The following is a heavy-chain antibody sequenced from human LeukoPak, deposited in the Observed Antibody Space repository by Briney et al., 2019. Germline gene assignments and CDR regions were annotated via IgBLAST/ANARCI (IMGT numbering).Heavy chain of an antibody. D-gene: IGHD3-10*01. V-gene: IGHV1-24*01. J-gene: IGHJ4*02. CDR1: GYTLTELS. CDR3: ARVSGYYGSGSNDY. Sequence: ASVKVSCKVSGYTLTELSMHWVRQAPGKGLEWMGGFDPEDGETIYAQKFQGRVTMTEDTSTDTAYMELSSLRSDDTAVYYCARVSGYYGSGSNDYWGQGTLVTVSS. CDR2: FDPEDGET.